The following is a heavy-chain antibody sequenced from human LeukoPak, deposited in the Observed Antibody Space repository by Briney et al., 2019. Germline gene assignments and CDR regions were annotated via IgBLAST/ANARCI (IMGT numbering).Heavy chain of an antibody. J-gene: IGHJ6*02. CDR1: GFTFSSYA. V-gene: IGHV3-23*01. D-gene: IGHD2-21*01. CDR2: ISGSGGST. Sequence: GGSLRLSCAASGFTFSSYAMSWVRQAPGKGLEWVSTISGSGGSTYYADSVKGRFTISRDNSKNTLYLQMNSLRAEDTAVYYCAKDPSLRILWWWGTWGQGTTVTVSS. CDR3: AKDPSLRILWWWGT.